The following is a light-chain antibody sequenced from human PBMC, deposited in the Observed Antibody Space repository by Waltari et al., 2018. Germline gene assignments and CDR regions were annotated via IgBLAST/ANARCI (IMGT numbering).Light chain of an antibody. Sequence: QSALTQPASVSGSPGQSITIPCTRTSSYVGTYNYTSWYQQHPCKAPKLMIFDVIILPSGVSNRFSGSKSGNTASLTISGLQAEDEADYYCSSYISSSTLELFGGGTSLTVL. CDR3: SSYISSSTLEL. V-gene: IGLV2-14*03. CDR1: SSYVGTYNY. CDR2: DVI. J-gene: IGLJ2*01.